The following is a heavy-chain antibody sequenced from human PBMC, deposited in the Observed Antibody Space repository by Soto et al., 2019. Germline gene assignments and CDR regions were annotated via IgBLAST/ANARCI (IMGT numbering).Heavy chain of an antibody. CDR3: ARVRTYYDSSGSLDY. V-gene: IGHV1-2*02. CDR2: INPSSGDT. D-gene: IGHD3-22*01. J-gene: IGHJ4*02. CDR1: GYTFTGYF. Sequence: SVKVSCKASGYTFTGYFMHWVLQAPGQGLEWMGWINPSSGDTNYAQKFQGRVTMTRDMSISTAYMELRRLTSDDTAVYYCARVRTYYDSSGSLDYWGQGTLVTVSS.